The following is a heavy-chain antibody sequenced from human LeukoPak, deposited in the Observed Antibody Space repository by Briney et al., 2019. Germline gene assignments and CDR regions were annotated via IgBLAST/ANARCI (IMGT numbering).Heavy chain of an antibody. CDR1: GFTFSSYG. CDR3: TKVRPPPGSGWYGGDDS. Sequence: GGSLRLSCAASGFTFSSYGMSWVRQAPGKGLEWVSSIKISGYADYADSVKGRFTISRDNSKNTLYLQMNSLRVEDTAVYYCTKVRPPPGSGWYGGDDSWGQGTLVTVSS. CDR2: IKISGYA. V-gene: IGHV3-23*05. D-gene: IGHD6-19*01. J-gene: IGHJ4*02.